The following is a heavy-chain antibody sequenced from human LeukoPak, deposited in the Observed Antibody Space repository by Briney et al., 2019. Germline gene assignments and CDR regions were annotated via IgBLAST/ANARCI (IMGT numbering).Heavy chain of an antibody. CDR2: IKQDGSEK. D-gene: IGHD6-19*01. CDR1: GFTFSSYS. V-gene: IGHV3-7*01. J-gene: IGHJ4*02. Sequence: GGSLRLSCAASGFTFSSYSMNWVCQAPGKGLEWVANIKQDGSEKYYVDSVKGRFTISRDNAKNSLYLQMNSLRAEDTAVYYCAREGLYSSGWYYFDYWGQGTLVTVSS. CDR3: AREGLYSSGWYYFDY.